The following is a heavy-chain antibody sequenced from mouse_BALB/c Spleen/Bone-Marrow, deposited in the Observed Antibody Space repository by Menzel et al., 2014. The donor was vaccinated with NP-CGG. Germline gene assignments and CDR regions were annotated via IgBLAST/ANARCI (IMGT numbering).Heavy chain of an antibody. V-gene: IGHV1-67*01. CDR3: ARSGYGYDWFAY. CDR1: GYTFTDYA. Sequence: VQLQQSGPELVRPGVSVKISCKGSGYTFTDYAMHWVKQSHAKGLEWIGVISTYSGNTNYNQKSKGKATMTVDKSSSTAYMELARLTSEDSAIYYCARSGYGYDWFAYWGQGTLVTVSA. J-gene: IGHJ3*01. CDR2: ISTYSGNT. D-gene: IGHD2-2*01.